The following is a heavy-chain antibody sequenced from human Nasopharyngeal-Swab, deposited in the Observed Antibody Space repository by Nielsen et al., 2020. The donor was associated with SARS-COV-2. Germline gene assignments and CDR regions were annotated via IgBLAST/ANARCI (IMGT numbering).Heavy chain of an antibody. Sequence: ETLSLTCAASGFSFSTFGMNWVRQAPGKGLQWVSYISRTSSMIYYTDSVKGRFTISRDDAKNSLFLQMTSLRAEDSAVYYCARDLRPDYGGYQDGYYMDVWGKGTTVTVSS. CDR3: ARDLRPDYGGYQDGYYMDV. CDR2: ISRTSSMI. D-gene: IGHD4-23*01. CDR1: GFSFSTFG. V-gene: IGHV3-48*01. J-gene: IGHJ6*03.